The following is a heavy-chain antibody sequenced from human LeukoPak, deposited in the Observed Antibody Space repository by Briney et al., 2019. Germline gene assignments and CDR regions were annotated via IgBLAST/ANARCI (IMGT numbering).Heavy chain of an antibody. J-gene: IGHJ4*02. Sequence: SETLSLTCAVYGESFTTYYWTWIRQPPGKGLEWIGDINHSGSTTYNPSLKSRVSISVDTSKNQFSLKLSSVTAADTAVYYCARGRSLAPRFDYWGQGTLVTVSS. CDR1: GESFTTYY. CDR3: ARGRSLAPRFDY. D-gene: IGHD6-19*01. CDR2: INHSGST. V-gene: IGHV4-34*01.